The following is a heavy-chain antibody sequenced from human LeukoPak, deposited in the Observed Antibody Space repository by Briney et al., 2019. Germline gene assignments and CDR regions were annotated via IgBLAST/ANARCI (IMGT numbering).Heavy chain of an antibody. CDR1: GYTLTELS. V-gene: IGHV1-24*01. CDR3: ATDPLLHGSGSCVY. J-gene: IGHJ4*02. CDR2: FDPEDGET. D-gene: IGHD3-10*01. Sequence: ASVKVSCKVSGYTLTELSMHWVRQAPGKGLEWMGGFDPEDGETIYAQKFQGRVTMTEDTSTDTAYMELSSLRSEDTAVYYCATDPLLHGSGSCVYWGQGTLVTVSS.